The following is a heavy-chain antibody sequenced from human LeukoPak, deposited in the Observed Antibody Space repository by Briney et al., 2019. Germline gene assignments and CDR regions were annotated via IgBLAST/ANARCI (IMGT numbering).Heavy chain of an antibody. J-gene: IGHJ3*02. Sequence: ASVKVSCKASGGTFISYAISWVRQAPGQGVEWMGGIIPIFGTAIYAQKFQGRVTITADESTSTAYMELSSLRSEDTAVYYCARGPSWYEDAFDIWGQGTMVTVSS. CDR3: ARGPSWYEDAFDI. D-gene: IGHD6-13*01. CDR2: IIPIFGTA. CDR1: GGTFISYA. V-gene: IGHV1-69*13.